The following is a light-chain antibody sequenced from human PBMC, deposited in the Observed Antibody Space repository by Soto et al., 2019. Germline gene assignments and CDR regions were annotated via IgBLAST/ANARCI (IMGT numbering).Light chain of an antibody. CDR2: GAS. V-gene: IGKV3-20*01. CDR3: QQYGSSPLT. Sequence: IVLTQSPGTLSLSPGERTTLSCRASQSISRYLAWYQQKPGQGPRLLIYGASSRATGIPDRFSGSGSGTDFTLTISRLEPEDFAVYYCQQYGSSPLTFGQGTRLEIK. J-gene: IGKJ5*01. CDR1: QSISRY.